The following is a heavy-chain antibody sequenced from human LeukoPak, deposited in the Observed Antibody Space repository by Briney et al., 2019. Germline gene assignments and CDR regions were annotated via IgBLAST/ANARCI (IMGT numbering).Heavy chain of an antibody. D-gene: IGHD3-22*01. CDR1: GFTFSSYA. V-gene: IGHV3-23*01. CDR2: ISGSGGST. J-gene: IGHJ4*02. Sequence: GGSLRLSCAASGFTFSSYAMSWVRQAPGKGLEWVSAISGSGGSTYYADSVKGRFTISRDNSKNTLYPQMNSLRAEDTAVHYCAKDLRRYYDSSGYWGQGTLVTVSS. CDR3: AKDLRRYYDSSGY.